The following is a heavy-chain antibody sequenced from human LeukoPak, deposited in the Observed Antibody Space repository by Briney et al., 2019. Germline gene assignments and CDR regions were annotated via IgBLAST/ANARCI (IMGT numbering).Heavy chain of an antibody. D-gene: IGHD2-15*01. CDR1: GFTFSGYW. J-gene: IGHJ4*02. CDR2: INSDGSST. V-gene: IGHV3-74*01. CDR3: ARMYGHCSGGSCYPGVVDY. Sequence: PGGSLRLSCAASGFTFSGYWMHWVRQAPGKGLVWVSRINSDGSSTSYADSVKGRFTISRDNAKHTLYLQMNSLRAEDTAVYYCARMYGHCSGGSCYPGVVDYWGQGTLVTVSS.